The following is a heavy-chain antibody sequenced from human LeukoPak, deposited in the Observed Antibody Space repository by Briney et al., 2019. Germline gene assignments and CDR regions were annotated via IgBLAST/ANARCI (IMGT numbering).Heavy chain of an antibody. CDR1: GGSISSYY. D-gene: IGHD3-10*01. CDR3: ARHFYYNSGSYNWFDP. Sequence: SETLSLTCTVSGGSISSYYWSWIRQPPGKGLEWIGYIYYSGSTTYSPSLKSRVTISVDTSQSQFSLKLNSVTAADTAVYYCARHFYYNSGSYNWFDPWGQGTLVIVSS. J-gene: IGHJ5*02. CDR2: IYYSGST. V-gene: IGHV4-59*08.